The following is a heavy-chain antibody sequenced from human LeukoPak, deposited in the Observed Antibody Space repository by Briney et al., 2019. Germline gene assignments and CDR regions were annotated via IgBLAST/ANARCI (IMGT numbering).Heavy chain of an antibody. J-gene: IGHJ4*02. CDR2: IYYSGST. V-gene: IGHV4-59*12. D-gene: IGHD4-17*01. CDR1: GGSISSYY. Sequence: PSETLSLTCTVSGGSISSYYWNWIRQPPGKGLEWIGYIYYSGSTNYNPSLKSRVTMSVDTSKNQFSLKLNSVTAADTAVYYCARGGDYVDYFDYWGQGTLVTVSS. CDR3: ARGGDYVDYFDY.